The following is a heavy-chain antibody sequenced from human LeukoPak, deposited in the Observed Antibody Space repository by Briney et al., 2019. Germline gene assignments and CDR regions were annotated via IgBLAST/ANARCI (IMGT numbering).Heavy chain of an antibody. D-gene: IGHD3-22*01. Sequence: ASVKVSCKASGYTFTGYYMHWVRQAPGQGLEWMGWINPNSGGTNYAQKFQGRVTMTRDTSISTAYMELSRLRSDDTAVYYCARVEGTYYYDSSGYYYNYWGQGTLVTVSS. V-gene: IGHV1-2*02. CDR2: INPNSGGT. J-gene: IGHJ4*02. CDR1: GYTFTGYY. CDR3: ARVEGTYYYDSSGYYYNY.